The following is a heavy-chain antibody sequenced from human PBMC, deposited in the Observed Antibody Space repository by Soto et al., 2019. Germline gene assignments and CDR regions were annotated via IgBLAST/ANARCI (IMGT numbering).Heavy chain of an antibody. CDR3: ASALRSAAGTMKFTRWFDP. CDR2: INHSGST. CDR1: GGSFSGYY. V-gene: IGHV4-34*01. D-gene: IGHD6-13*01. Sequence: SETLSLTCAVYGGSFSGYYWSWIRQPPGKGLEWIGEINHSGSTNYNPVLKSRVTISVDTSKNQFSLKLSSVTAADTAVYYCASALRSAAGTMKFTRWFDPWGQGTLVTVSS. J-gene: IGHJ5*02.